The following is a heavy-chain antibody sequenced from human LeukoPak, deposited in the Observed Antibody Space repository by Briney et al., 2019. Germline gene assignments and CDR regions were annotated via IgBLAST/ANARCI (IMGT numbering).Heavy chain of an antibody. Sequence: SETLSLTCTVSGGSISSYFWSWIRQPPGKGLEWIGYIYYSGSTYYNPSLKSRVTISVDTSENQFSLKLSSVTAADTAVYYCARYVVYGSGKYYFDYWGQGTLVTVSS. J-gene: IGHJ4*02. CDR1: GGSISSYF. V-gene: IGHV4-59*04. D-gene: IGHD3-10*01. CDR2: IYYSGST. CDR3: ARYVVYGSGKYYFDY.